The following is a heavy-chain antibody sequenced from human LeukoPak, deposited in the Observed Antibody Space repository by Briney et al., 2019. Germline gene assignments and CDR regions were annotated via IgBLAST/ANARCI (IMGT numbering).Heavy chain of an antibody. CDR3: ARAEMANSWDYMDV. J-gene: IGHJ6*03. Sequence: GGSLRLSCAASAFTFSSYSMNWVRQAPGKGLEWVSSISSSSSYIYYADSVKGRFTISRDNAKNSLYLQMNSLRAEDTAVYYCARAEMANSWDYMDVWGKGTTVTVSS. V-gene: IGHV3-21*01. CDR2: ISSSSSYI. D-gene: IGHD5-24*01. CDR1: AFTFSSYS.